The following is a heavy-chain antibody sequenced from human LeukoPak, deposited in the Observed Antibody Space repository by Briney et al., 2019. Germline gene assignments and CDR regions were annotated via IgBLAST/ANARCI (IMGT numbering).Heavy chain of an antibody. J-gene: IGHJ3*02. CDR3: ARHAPYRARYCSSTSCLGWGAFDI. CDR1: GGSFSGYY. Sequence: KPSETLSLTCAVYGGSFSGYYWSWIRQPPGKGLEWIGEINHSGSTNYNPSLKRRVTISVDTSKNQFSLNLSSVTAADTAVYYCARHAPYRARYCSSTSCLGWGAFDIWGQGTMVTVSS. D-gene: IGHD2-2*01. V-gene: IGHV4-34*01. CDR2: INHSGST.